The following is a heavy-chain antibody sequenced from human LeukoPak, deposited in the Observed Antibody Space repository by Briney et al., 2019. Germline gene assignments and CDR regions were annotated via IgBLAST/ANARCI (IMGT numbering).Heavy chain of an antibody. CDR1: GLTFSSYT. CDR2: ISSNGGGT. Sequence: SGGSLRLSCAASGLTFSSYTMHWLRQAPGQGLEYVSGISSNGGGTYYANSVKGRFTISRDNSKNTLYLQMNSLRTEDTAIYYCARDRSGAFDIWGQGTMVTVSS. CDR3: ARDRSGAFDI. D-gene: IGHD1-14*01. V-gene: IGHV3-64*01. J-gene: IGHJ3*02.